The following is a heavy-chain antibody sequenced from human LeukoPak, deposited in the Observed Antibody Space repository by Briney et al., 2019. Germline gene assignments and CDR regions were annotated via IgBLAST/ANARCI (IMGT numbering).Heavy chain of an antibody. CDR1: GFTFSSYA. J-gene: IGHJ4*02. CDR2: ISGSGGST. D-gene: IGHD2-2*01. Sequence: GGSLRLSCAASGFTFSSYAMCWVRQAPGKGLEWVSAISGSGGSTYYADSVKGRFTISRDNSKNTLYLQMNSLRAEDTAVYYCAKDGYIVVVPAARAPFDYWGQGTLVTVSS. CDR3: AKDGYIVVVPAARAPFDY. V-gene: IGHV3-23*01.